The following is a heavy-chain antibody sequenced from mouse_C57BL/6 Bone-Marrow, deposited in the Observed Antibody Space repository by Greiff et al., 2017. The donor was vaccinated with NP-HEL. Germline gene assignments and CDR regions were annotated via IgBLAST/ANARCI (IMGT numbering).Heavy chain of an antibody. D-gene: IGHD2-5*01. CDR3: AREGATIVTTRWYFDV. V-gene: IGHV1-69*01. CDR2: IDPSDSYT. CDR1: GYTFTSYW. Sequence: QVQLQQPGAELVMPGASVKLSCKASGYTFTSYWMHWVKQRPGQGLEWIGEIDPSDSYTNYNQKFKGKSTLTVDKSSSTAYMQLSSLTSEDSAVYYCAREGATIVTTRWYFDVWGTGTTVTVSS. J-gene: IGHJ1*03.